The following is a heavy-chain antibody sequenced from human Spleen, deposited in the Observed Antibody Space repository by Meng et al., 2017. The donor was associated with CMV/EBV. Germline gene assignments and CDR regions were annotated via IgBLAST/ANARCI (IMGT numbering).Heavy chain of an antibody. J-gene: IGHJ4*02. CDR2: LYYSGST. CDR3: ARAGAFGELIFDY. V-gene: IGHV4-61*01. Sequence: SGGPVRSGTSSWSWIRQPPGTNLEWIGYLYYSGSTNYNPSLKSRVTISLDTSKNQFSLKLTSVTAADTAVYYCARAGAFGELIFDYWGQGTLVTVSS. D-gene: IGHD3-10*01. CDR1: GGPVRSGTSS.